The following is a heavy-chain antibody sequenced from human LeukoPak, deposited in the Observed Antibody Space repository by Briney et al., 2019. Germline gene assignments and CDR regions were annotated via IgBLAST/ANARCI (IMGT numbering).Heavy chain of an antibody. V-gene: IGHV3-23*01. CDR2: ISGSGARA. CDR3: ATPPHSAMVLVNGGM. J-gene: IGHJ3*02. D-gene: IGHD4/OR15-4a*01. Sequence: GGSLRLSCAASGFTFSSYAMTWVRQAPGKGLEWVSTISGSGARAYSADSVKGRFTISRDNSKNTLSLQMNSLRAEDTALYYCATPPHSAMVLVNGGMWGQGTMVTVSS. CDR1: GFTFSSYA.